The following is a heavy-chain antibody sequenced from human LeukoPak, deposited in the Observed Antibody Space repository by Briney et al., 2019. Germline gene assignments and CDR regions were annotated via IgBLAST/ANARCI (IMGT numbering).Heavy chain of an antibody. D-gene: IGHD1-14*01. V-gene: IGHV1-3*03. Sequence: ASVKVSCKASGYTFINYPMHWVRQAPGQRLEWMGWIKADNGNTKYSEDFQGRVTIVRDTFASTVYMELSSLRSEDTAVYYCARVGLYHTFDYWGQGTQVTVSS. CDR3: ARVGLYHTFDY. CDR2: IKADNGNT. J-gene: IGHJ4*02. CDR1: GYTFINYP.